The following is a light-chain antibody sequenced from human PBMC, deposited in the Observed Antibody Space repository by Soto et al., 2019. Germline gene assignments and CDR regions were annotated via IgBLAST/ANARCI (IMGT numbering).Light chain of an antibody. CDR3: QQSYSTYPIT. V-gene: IGKV1-39*01. CDR1: QSISSY. J-gene: IGKJ5*01. Sequence: DIHMTQSPSSLSASVGHIFTITCRGSQSISSYLNWYQQKPAKAPKLLIYAASSLQSGVPSSFSGSGSGTDFTLTISSLKTADFANYYCQQSYSTYPITFGQGTRLEIK. CDR2: AAS.